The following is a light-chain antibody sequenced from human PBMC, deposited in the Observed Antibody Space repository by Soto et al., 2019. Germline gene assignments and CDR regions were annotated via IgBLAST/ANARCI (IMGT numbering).Light chain of an antibody. J-gene: IGKJ5*01. Sequence: EIVLTQSPGIISLSPGERATLSCRASQTVTSNYLAWYQQNPGQAPRLLIYGASSRATGIPDRFSGSGSGTDFSLTISRLEAEDFAVYYCYHYGHGRDTFGQWTRLETK. CDR1: QTVTSNY. CDR2: GAS. V-gene: IGKV3-20*01. CDR3: YHYGHGRDT.